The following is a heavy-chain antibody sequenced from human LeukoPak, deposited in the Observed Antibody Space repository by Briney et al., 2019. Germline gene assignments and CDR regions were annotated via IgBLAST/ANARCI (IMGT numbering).Heavy chain of an antibody. J-gene: IGHJ5*02. Sequence: PSETLSLTCTVSGGSISSGGYYWSWIRQHPGKGLEWIGYIYYSGSTYYNPSLKSRVTISVDTSKNQFSLKLSSVTAADTAVYYCARGVNYDILTGYSDHLWFDPWGQGTLVTVSS. CDR3: ARGVNYDILTGYSDHLWFDP. CDR2: IYYSGST. V-gene: IGHV4-31*03. D-gene: IGHD3-9*01. CDR1: GGSISSGGYY.